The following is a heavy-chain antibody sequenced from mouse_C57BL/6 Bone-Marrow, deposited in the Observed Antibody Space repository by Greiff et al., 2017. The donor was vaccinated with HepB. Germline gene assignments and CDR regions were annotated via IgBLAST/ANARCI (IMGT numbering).Heavy chain of an antibody. Sequence: EVMLVESGGDLVKPGGSLKLSCAASGFTFSSYGMSWVRQTPDKRLEWVATISSGGSYTYYPDSVKGRFTISRDNAKNTLYLQMSRLKSEDTAMYYCARHDYGGYFDVWGTGTTVTVSS. J-gene: IGHJ1*03. D-gene: IGHD1-1*01. CDR1: GFTFSSYG. V-gene: IGHV5-6*01. CDR2: ISSGGSYT. CDR3: ARHDYGGYFDV.